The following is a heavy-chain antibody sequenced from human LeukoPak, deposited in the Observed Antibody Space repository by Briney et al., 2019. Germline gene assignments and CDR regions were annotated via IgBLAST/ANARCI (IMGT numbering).Heavy chain of an antibody. CDR1: GGSFSGYY. CDR3: ASSGWVFA. V-gene: IGHV4-34*01. CDR2: INHSGST. Sequence: PSETLSLTCAVYGGSFSGYYWSWIRQPPGKGLEWIGEINHSGSTNYNPSLKSRVTISVDTSKNQFSLKLSSVTAADTAVYCCASSGWVFAWGQGTLVTVSS. J-gene: IGHJ4*02. D-gene: IGHD6-19*01.